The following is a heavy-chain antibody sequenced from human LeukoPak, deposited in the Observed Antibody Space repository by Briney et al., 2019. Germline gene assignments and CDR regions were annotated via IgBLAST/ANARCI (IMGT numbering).Heavy chain of an antibody. CDR1: GFTFSSRG. D-gene: IGHD1-20*01. CDR2: IRYDGSSK. V-gene: IGHV3-30*02. Sequence: GGSLRLSCAASGFTFSSRGMHWVRQAPGKGLEWVAFIRYDGSSKYYADSVKGRFTISRDNSKHTLYLQMNSLRPEDTAVYYCAKTYNWEDLDYWSQGTMVTVSS. CDR3: AKTYNWEDLDY. J-gene: IGHJ4*02.